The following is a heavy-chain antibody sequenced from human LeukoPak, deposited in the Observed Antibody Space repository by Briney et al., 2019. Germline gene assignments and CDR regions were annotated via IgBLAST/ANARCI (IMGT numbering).Heavy chain of an antibody. CDR3: ARGQLKIAAAGTIVFDY. Sequence: PSQTLSLTCTVSGGSISSGSYYWSWIRQPAGKGLEWIGRIYTSGSTNYTPSLKSRVTISVDTSKNQFSLRLSSVTAADTAVYYCARGQLKIAAAGTIVFDYWGQGTLVTVSS. V-gene: IGHV4-61*02. CDR2: IYTSGST. CDR1: GGSISSGSYY. D-gene: IGHD6-13*01. J-gene: IGHJ4*02.